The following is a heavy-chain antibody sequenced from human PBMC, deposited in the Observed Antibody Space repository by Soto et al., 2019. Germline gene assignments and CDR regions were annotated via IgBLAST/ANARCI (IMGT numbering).Heavy chain of an antibody. V-gene: IGHV6-1*01. CDR2: TYYRSKWYN. CDR3: ARVHGGTATTRYYYGMDV. J-gene: IGHJ6*02. D-gene: IGHD3-16*01. Sequence: SQTLSLTCAISGDSVSSNSAAWNWIRQSPSRGLEWLGRTYYRSKWYNDYAVSVKSRITINPDTSKNQFSLQLNSVTPEDTAVYDCARVHGGTATTRYYYGMDVWGQVNTVAVAS. CDR1: GDSVSSNSAA.